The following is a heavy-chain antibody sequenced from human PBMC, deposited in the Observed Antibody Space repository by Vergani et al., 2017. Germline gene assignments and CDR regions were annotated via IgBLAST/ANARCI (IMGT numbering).Heavy chain of an antibody. D-gene: IGHD1-20*01. CDR1: GFTFSNAW. V-gene: IGHV3-15*01. CDR3: ARAYGRYDWFDY. J-gene: IGHJ4*01. CDR2: IKGKTDGGTR. Sequence: EVQLVESGGGLVKPGGSLRLSCAASGFTFSNAWMSWVRQAPGKGLEWVGRIKGKTDGGTRDFAAPVKGRFSISRDDSKTTVYLQMNSLRVEDTAVYYCARAYGRYDWFDYWGQRTLVTVSS.